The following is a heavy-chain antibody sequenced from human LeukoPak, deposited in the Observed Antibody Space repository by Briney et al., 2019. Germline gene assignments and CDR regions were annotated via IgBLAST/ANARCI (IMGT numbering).Heavy chain of an antibody. CDR1: GGSFSGYY. CDR2: INHSGST. Sequence: PSETLSLTCAVYGGSFSGYYWSWIRQPPGKGLEWIGEINHSGSTNYNPSLKSRVTISVDTSKNQLSLKLSSVTAADTAVYYCARSDSSGYFDYWGQGTLVTVSS. V-gene: IGHV4-34*01. D-gene: IGHD3-22*01. J-gene: IGHJ4*02. CDR3: ARSDSSGYFDY.